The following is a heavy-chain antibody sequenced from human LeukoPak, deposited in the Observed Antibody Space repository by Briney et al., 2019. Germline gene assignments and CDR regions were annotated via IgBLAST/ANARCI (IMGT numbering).Heavy chain of an antibody. CDR3: ARNAPFDY. CDR1: GFTYSTYW. Sequence: PGGSLRLSCAASGFTYSTYWMSWVRQAPGKGLEWVANINQDGSEKYYVDSVRGRFTISRDNAKNSLYLQMNSLRGEDTAVYYCARNAPFDYWGQGTPVTVSS. CDR2: INQDGSEK. J-gene: IGHJ4*02. V-gene: IGHV3-7*01.